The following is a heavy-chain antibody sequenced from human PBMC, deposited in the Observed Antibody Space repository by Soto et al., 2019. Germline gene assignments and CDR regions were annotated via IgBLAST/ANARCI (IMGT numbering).Heavy chain of an antibody. CDR2: TKQDGSEK. V-gene: IGHV3-7*01. CDR1: GFTFSSYW. Sequence: GGSLRLSCAASGFTFSSYWMSWFRQAPGKGLEWVANTKQDGSEKYYVDSVKGRFTISRDNAKNSLYLQMNSLRAEDTAVYYCARERITIFGVVITYYYYGMDVWGQGTTVTVSS. CDR3: ARERITIFGVVITYYYYGMDV. D-gene: IGHD3-3*01. J-gene: IGHJ6*02.